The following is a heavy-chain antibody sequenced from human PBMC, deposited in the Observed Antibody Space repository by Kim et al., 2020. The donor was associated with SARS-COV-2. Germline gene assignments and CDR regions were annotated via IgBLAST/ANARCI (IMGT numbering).Heavy chain of an antibody. J-gene: IGHJ6*02. V-gene: IGHV3-21*01. CDR2: ISSSSSYI. Sequence: GGSLRLSCAASGFTFSSYSMNWVRQAPGKGLEWVSSISSSSSYIYYADSVKGRFTISRDNAKNSLYLQMNSLRAEDTAVYYCARKMATAEYYYYGMDVWGQGTTVTVSS. D-gene: IGHD5-18*01. CDR3: ARKMATAEYYYYGMDV. CDR1: GFTFSSYS.